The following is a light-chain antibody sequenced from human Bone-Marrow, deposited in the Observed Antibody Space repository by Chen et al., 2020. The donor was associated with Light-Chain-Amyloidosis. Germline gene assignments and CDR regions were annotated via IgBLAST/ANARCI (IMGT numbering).Light chain of an antibody. J-gene: IGLJ1*01. CDR2: EVT. CDR1: SSDVGGDNP. Sequence: QSALTQPASVSGSPGQSITISCTGNSSDVGGDNPVSWYQQHPDKAPKLMIYEVTNRPSWVPDRFSGSKSDNTASLTSSGLQTEDEADYFCSSYTITNTLVFGSGTRVTVL. CDR3: SSYTITNTLV. V-gene: IGLV2-14*01.